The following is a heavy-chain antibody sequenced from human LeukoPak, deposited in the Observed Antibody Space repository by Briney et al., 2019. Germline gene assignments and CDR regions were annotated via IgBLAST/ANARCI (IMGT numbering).Heavy chain of an antibody. Sequence: GGSLEISGQGSGSSFTNSWIGGGGRLPGKGRGVRGIINPADSEIRYSPSFQGQVPISVDKSISTAYLQWSSLKASDTAMYHCSRQGCTTTSCHTIDSWGQGPLVTVSS. D-gene: IGHD2-2*02. CDR1: GSSFTNSW. V-gene: IGHV5-51*01. CDR3: SRQGCTTTSCHTIDS. CDR2: INPADSEI. J-gene: IGHJ4*02.